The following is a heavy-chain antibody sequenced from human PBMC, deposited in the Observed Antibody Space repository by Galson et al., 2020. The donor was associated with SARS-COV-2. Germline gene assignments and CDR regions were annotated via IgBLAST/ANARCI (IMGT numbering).Heavy chain of an antibody. D-gene: IGHD4-17*01. CDR1: GDSMITYY. J-gene: IGHJ5*01. CDR3: ARGGDYFLNWVGS. CDR2: VYYNGLT. V-gene: IGHV4-59*01. Sequence: SKTLSLTCTVSGDSMITYYWNWIRQPPGEGLEWIGYVYYNGLTNYNPSLKSRLTLSVDTSKNQFSLNLNSVTAADAAVYYCARGGDYFLNWVGSWCQGTPVVVSS.